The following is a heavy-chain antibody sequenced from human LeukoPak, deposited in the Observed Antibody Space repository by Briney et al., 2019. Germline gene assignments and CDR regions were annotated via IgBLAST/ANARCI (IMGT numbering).Heavy chain of an antibody. J-gene: IGHJ4*02. CDR2: ISDSGGDT. Sequence: GGSLRLSCAASGFTFSSYAMSWVRQAPGKGLEWVSVISDSGGDTSYADSGKGRFTISRDNSKNTVYLQMNSLRAEDTAVYYCGKTDCTSSSCYTIDSWGQGTLVTVSS. CDR3: GKTDCTSSSCYTIDS. CDR1: GFTFSSYA. V-gene: IGHV3-23*01. D-gene: IGHD2-2*02.